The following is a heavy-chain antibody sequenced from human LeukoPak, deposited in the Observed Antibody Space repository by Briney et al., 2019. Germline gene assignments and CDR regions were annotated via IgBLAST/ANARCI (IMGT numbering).Heavy chain of an antibody. J-gene: IGHJ3*02. CDR2: IYPGDSDT. Sequence: GESLKISCKGSGYIFTSYWIGWVRQMPGKGLEWMGIIYPGDSDTRYSPSFQGQVTISADKSISTAYLQWSSLKAPDTAMYYCASFGGYYLDAFDIWGQGTMVTVSS. CDR1: GYIFTSYW. CDR3: ASFGGYYLDAFDI. D-gene: IGHD3-22*01. V-gene: IGHV5-51*01.